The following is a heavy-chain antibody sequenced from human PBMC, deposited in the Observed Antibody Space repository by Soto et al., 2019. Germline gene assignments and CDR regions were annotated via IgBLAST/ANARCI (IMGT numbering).Heavy chain of an antibody. CDR2: IDPSDSYN. Sequence: GESLKISCQGYEYSFTSYCISWLRQMPWKGLEWMGRIDPSDSYNHYSPSFQGHVTISADKSISTAYLQWSSLKALDTSMYDCARQRQDYHFRRGYCPPAAVDNWGPGTMVTXS. CDR1: EYSFTSYC. D-gene: IGHD3-3*01. J-gene: IGHJ3*02. V-gene: IGHV5-10-1*01. CDR3: ARQRQDYHFRRGYCPPAAVDN.